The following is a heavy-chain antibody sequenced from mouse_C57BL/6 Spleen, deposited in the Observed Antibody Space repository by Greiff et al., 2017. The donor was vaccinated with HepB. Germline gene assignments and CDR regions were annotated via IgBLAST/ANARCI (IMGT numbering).Heavy chain of an antibody. CDR1: GYTFTDYY. V-gene: IGHV1-26*01. D-gene: IGHD3-2*02. Sequence: EVQLQQSGPELVKPGASVKISCKASGYTFTDYYMNWVKQSHGKSLEWIGDINPNNGGTSYNQKFKGKATLTVDKSSSTAYMELRSLTSEDSAVYYCAQTAQVLFDYWGQGTTLTVSS. J-gene: IGHJ2*01. CDR2: INPNNGGT. CDR3: AQTAQVLFDY.